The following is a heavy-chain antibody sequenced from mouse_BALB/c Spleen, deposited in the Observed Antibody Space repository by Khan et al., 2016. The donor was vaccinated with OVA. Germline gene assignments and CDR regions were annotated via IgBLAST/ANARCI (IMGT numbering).Heavy chain of an antibody. CDR3: ARIHYGSSLDY. CDR2: INFYNDGT. D-gene: IGHD1-1*01. J-gene: IGHJ2*01. V-gene: IGHV1S136*01. CDR1: GYTFTSYV. Sequence: EVQLQESGPELVKPGASVKMSCKASGYTFTSYVMHWVKQKPGQGLEWIGYINFYNDGTNYNEKFKGKATLTSDKASSTAYMELSSLTSEDSAVYYCARIHYGSSLDYWGQGTTLTVSS.